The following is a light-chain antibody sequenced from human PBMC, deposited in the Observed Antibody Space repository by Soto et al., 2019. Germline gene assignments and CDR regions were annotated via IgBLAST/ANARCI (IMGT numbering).Light chain of an antibody. V-gene: IGLV1-51*01. Sequence: QSALTQPPSVSAAPGQKVTISCSGSSSSVGNNYVSWYQKLPGTAPKLLIYDNNKRPSGIPDRFSGSKSGTSATLGITGLQTGDEADYYCGTWDSSVSTAPYVFGSGTKVTVL. CDR2: DNN. CDR1: SSSVGNNY. J-gene: IGLJ1*01. CDR3: GTWDSSVSTAPYV.